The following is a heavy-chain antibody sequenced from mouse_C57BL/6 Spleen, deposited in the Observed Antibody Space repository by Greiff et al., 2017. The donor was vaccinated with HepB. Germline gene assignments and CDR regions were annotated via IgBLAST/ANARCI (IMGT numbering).Heavy chain of an antibody. V-gene: IGHV1-18*01. CDR2: INPNNGGT. Sequence: VQLQQSGPELVKPGASVKISCKASGYTFTDYNMDWVKQSHGKSLEWIGDINPNNGGTIYNQKFKGKATLTVDKSSSTAYMELRSLTSEDTAVYYCARFILDGYLEVWGTGTTVTVSS. CDR3: ARFILDGYLEV. CDR1: GYTFTDYN. D-gene: IGHD1-1*01. J-gene: IGHJ1*03.